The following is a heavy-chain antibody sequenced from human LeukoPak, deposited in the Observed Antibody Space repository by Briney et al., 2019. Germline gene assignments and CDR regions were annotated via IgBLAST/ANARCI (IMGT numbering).Heavy chain of an antibody. CDR1: GYTFTSYA. Sequence: ASVKVSCKASGYTFTSYAMHWVRQAPGQRLEWMGWINAGNGNTKYSQKFQGRVTITRDTSASTAYMELSSLRSEDAAVYYCAREFPRFGTHDAFDIWGQGTMVTVSS. D-gene: IGHD3-16*01. V-gene: IGHV1-3*01. J-gene: IGHJ3*02. CDR3: AREFPRFGTHDAFDI. CDR2: INAGNGNT.